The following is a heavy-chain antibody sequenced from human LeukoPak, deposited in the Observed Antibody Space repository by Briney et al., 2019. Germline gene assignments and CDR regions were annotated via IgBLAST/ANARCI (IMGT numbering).Heavy chain of an antibody. CDR2: IRYDGSNK. V-gene: IGHV3-30*02. J-gene: IGHJ4*02. Sequence: GGSLRLSCAASGFTFSSYGMHWVRQAPGKGLEWVAFIRYDGSNKYNADSVKGRFTISRDNSKSTLYLQMNSLRAEDTAVYYCARGLAYYYDSSAYFLDYWGQGTLVTVSS. CDR1: GFTFSSYG. CDR3: ARGLAYYYDSSAYFLDY. D-gene: IGHD3-22*01.